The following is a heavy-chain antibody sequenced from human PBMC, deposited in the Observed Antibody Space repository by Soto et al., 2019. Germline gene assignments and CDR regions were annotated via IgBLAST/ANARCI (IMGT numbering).Heavy chain of an antibody. CDR1: RGSITTANW. D-gene: IGHD2-15*01. CDR2: IYHSGST. J-gene: IGHJ4*02. Sequence: QVPLQESGPRLVRPSGTLFLTCNVSRGSITTANWWNWVRQPPGRGLEWIGEIYHSGSTNYNLSLKSRVTLSVDKSKNQFSLTLSSVTAADTAIYYCARRGGGVVLAATTPFDYWGQGILVTVSS. CDR3: ARRGGGVVLAATTPFDY. V-gene: IGHV4-4*02.